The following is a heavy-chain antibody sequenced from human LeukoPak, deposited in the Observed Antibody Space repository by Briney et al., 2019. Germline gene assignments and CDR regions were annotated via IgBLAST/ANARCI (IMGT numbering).Heavy chain of an antibody. V-gene: IGHV3-11*04. J-gene: IGHJ4*02. CDR1: GFAFSDYY. D-gene: IGHD4-23*01. Sequence: GGSLRLSCAASGFAFSDYYMTWVRQAPGKGLEWISCISGRDSSLIYYGDSVKGRFTISRDNSKNSLYLQMNSLRAEDTAVYYCASVTTVVDWGQGTLVTVSS. CDR3: ASVTTVVD. CDR2: ISGRDSSLI.